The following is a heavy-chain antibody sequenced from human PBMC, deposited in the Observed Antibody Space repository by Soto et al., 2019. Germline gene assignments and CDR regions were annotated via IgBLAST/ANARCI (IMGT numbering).Heavy chain of an antibody. J-gene: IGHJ6*02. V-gene: IGHV1-8*01. CDR2: MNPNSGNT. Sequence: GASVKVSCKASGYTFTSYDINWVRQATGQGLEWMGWMNPNSGNTDYAQKLQGRVTMTTDTSTRTAYMELRSLRSDDTAVYYCATGGIYDYGDYGGVDYYGMDVWG. D-gene: IGHD4-17*01. CDR3: ATGGIYDYGDYGGVDYYGMDV. CDR1: GYTFTSYD.